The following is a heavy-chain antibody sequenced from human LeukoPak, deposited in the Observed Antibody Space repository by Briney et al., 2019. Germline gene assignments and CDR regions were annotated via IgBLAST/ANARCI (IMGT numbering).Heavy chain of an antibody. V-gene: IGHV3-30*18. Sequence: GGSLRLSCAASGFTFSSYGMHWVRQAPGKGLEWVAVISYDGSNKYYADSVKGRSTISRDNSKNTLYLQMNSLRAEDTAVYYCAKDLDYGDYFSYGGGYWGQGTLVTVSS. D-gene: IGHD4-17*01. CDR3: AKDLDYGDYFSYGGGY. CDR2: ISYDGSNK. J-gene: IGHJ4*02. CDR1: GFTFSSYG.